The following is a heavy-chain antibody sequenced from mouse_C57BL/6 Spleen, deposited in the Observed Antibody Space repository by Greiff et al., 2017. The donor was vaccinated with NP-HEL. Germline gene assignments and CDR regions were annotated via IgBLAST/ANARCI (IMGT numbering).Heavy chain of an antibody. V-gene: IGHV1-53*01. CDR1: GYTFTSYW. D-gene: IGHD1-1*01. CDR3: ASGYYGSSYPYFFAY. Sequence: QVQLQQPGTELVKPGASVKLSCKASGYTFTSYWMHWVKQRPGQGLEWIGNINPSNGGTNYNEKFKSKATLTVDKSSSTAYMQFSSLTSEDSAVYYCASGYYGSSYPYFFAYWGQGTTLTVSS. J-gene: IGHJ2*01. CDR2: INPSNGGT.